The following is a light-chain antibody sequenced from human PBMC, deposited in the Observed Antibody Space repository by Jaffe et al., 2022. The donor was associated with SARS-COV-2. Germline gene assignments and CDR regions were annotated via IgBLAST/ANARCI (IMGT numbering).Light chain of an antibody. Sequence: DIQMTQSSSSLSASVGDRVTITCRASQSISSHLNWYQQKPGKAPKLLIYAASSLQSGVPSRFSGSGSGTDFTLTISSLQPEDFATYYCQQSYTIPLTFGQGTRLEIK. V-gene: IGKV1-39*01. CDR1: QSISSH. J-gene: IGKJ5*01. CDR2: AAS. CDR3: QQSYTIPLT.